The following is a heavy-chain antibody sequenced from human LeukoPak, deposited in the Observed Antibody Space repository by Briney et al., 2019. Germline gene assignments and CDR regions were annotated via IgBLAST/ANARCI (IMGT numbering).Heavy chain of an antibody. D-gene: IGHD3-22*01. CDR2: FDPEDGET. V-gene: IGHV1-24*01. CDR1: GYTLTELS. CDR3: ARVADSRDHTYYYGMDV. J-gene: IGHJ6*02. Sequence: ASVKVSCKVSGYTLTELSMHWVRQAPGKGLEWMGGFDPEDGETIYAQKFQGRVTMTEDTSTDTAYMELSSLRSDDTAVYYCARVADSRDHTYYYGMDVWGQGTTVTVSS.